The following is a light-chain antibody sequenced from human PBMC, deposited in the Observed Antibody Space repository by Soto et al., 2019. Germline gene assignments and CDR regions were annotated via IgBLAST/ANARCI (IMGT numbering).Light chain of an antibody. V-gene: IGKV1-33*01. CDR2: DAA. CDR3: QQYDNVLLT. Sequence: DIQMTQSPSSLSASVGDRVTITCQASQDISNYLNWYQQKPGKAPKLLIYDAANLEIGVPSRFSGSGSGTDFTFTISSLQPEDIATYYCQQYDNVLLTFGPGTKVDIK. J-gene: IGKJ3*01. CDR1: QDISNY.